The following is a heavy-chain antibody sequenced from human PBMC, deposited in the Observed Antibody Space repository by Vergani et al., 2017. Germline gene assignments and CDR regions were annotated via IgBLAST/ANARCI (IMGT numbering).Heavy chain of an antibody. D-gene: IGHD2-2*01. CDR2: IYYSGST. CDR3: ARDLRGYCSSTSCYNWFDP. Sequence: QVQLQESGPGLVKPSQTLSLTCTVSGGSISSGGYYCSWIRQHPGKGLEWIGYIYYSGSTYYNPSLKSRVTISVDTSKNQFSLKLSSVTAADTAVYYCARDLRGYCSSTSCYNWFDPWGQGTLVTVSS. V-gene: IGHV4-31*03. J-gene: IGHJ5*02. CDR1: GGSISSGGYY.